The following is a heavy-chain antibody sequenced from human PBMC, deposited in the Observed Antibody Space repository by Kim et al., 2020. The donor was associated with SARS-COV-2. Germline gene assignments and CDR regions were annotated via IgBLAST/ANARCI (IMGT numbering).Heavy chain of an antibody. CDR2: IYYSGST. D-gene: IGHD3-10*01. CDR1: GGSISSYY. CDR3: ARARRSGSYYNLYYYYVMDV. J-gene: IGHJ6*02. V-gene: IGHV4-59*01. Sequence: SETLSLTCTVSGGSISSYYWTWIRQPPGKGLEWIGYIYYSGSTNYNPSLKSRVTISVDTSKNQFSLKLSSVTAADTAVYYCARARRSGSYYNLYYYYVMDVWGQGTTVTVSS.